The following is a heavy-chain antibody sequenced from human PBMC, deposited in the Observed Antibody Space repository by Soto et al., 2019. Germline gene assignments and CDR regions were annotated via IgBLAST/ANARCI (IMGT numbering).Heavy chain of an antibody. CDR2: IYSSGTT. D-gene: IGHD3-22*01. Sequence: QVQLQESGPGLVKASQTLSLTCTVFGGSIAGGDYYWAWIRQPPGRGLEWIGYIYSSGTTYYNPSLKGRLTISLTQSQVSLKLTSVTATDTGVYYFARGYYESSDYYVGSPAFEYWGQGARVSVSS. J-gene: IGHJ4*02. CDR3: ARGYYESSDYYVGSPAFEY. V-gene: IGHV4-30-4*01. CDR1: GGSIAGGDYY.